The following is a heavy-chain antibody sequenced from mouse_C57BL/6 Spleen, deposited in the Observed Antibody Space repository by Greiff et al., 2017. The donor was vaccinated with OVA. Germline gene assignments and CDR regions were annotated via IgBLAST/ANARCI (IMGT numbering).Heavy chain of an antibody. V-gene: IGHV5-17*01. D-gene: IGHD1-1*01. CDR2: ISSGSSTI. Sequence: EVQLVESGGGLVKPGGSLKLSCAASGFTFSDYGMHWVRQAPEKGLEWVAYISSGSSTIYYADTVKGRFTISRDNAKNTLFLQMTSLRSEDTAMYYCARPVTTVVPYFDYWGQGTTLTVSS. CDR1: GFTFSDYG. CDR3: ARPVTTVVPYFDY. J-gene: IGHJ2*01.